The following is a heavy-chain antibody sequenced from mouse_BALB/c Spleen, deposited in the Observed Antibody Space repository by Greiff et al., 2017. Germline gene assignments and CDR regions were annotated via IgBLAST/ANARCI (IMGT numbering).Heavy chain of an antibody. J-gene: IGHJ2*01. CDR2: ISSGGSYT. CDR1: GFTFSSYG. CDR3: ARQINYYGSSYDYFDY. D-gene: IGHD1-1*01. Sequence: EVQLQESGGDLVKPGGSLKLSCAASGFTFSSYGMSWVRQTPDKRLEWVATISSGGSYTYYPDSVKGRFTISRDNAKNTLYLQMSSLKSEDTAMYYCARQINYYGSSYDYFDYWGQGTTLTVSS. V-gene: IGHV5-6*01.